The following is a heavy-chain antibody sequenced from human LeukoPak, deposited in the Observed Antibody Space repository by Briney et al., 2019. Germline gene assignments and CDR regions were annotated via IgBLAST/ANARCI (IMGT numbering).Heavy chain of an antibody. D-gene: IGHD6-6*01. CDR3: ARGGAARPYF. V-gene: IGHV3-7*01. Sequence: PGGSLRLSCAASGFTFSTYWMNWFRQTPGKGLEWVAKIKADGGEKDHVASVKGRFTISRDNAKNSLYLQMNSLRVEDTAVYYCARGGAARPYFWGQGTLVTVSS. CDR2: IKADGGEK. J-gene: IGHJ4*02. CDR1: GFTFSTYW.